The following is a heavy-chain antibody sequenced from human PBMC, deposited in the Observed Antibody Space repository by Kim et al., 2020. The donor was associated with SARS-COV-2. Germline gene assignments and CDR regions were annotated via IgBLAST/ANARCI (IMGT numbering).Heavy chain of an antibody. CDR3: ASFYGGNPFDY. V-gene: IGHV3-11*03. CDR2: T. D-gene: IGHD4-17*01. Sequence: TNYADSVKGRFTISRDNAKNSLYLQMNSLRAEDTAVYYCASFYGGNPFDYWGQGTLVTVSS. J-gene: IGHJ4*02.